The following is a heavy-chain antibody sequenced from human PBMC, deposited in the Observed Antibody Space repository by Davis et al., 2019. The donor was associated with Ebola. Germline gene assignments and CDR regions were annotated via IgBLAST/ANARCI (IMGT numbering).Heavy chain of an antibody. CDR3: ASHIYYYYGMDV. J-gene: IGHJ6*02. Sequence: GESLKISCKGSGYSFTSHWISWVRQMPGKGLEWMGRIDPSDSYTNYSPSFQGHVTISADKSISTAYLQWSSLKASDTAMYYGASHIYYYYGMDVWGQGTTVTVSS. CDR1: GYSFTSHW. CDR2: IDPSDSYT. V-gene: IGHV5-10-1*01.